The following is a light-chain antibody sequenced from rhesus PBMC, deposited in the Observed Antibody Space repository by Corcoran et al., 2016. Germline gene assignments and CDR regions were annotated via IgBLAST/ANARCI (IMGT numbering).Light chain of an antibody. V-gene: IGKV3-35*01. CDR3: QQYSTWPQT. Sequence: EIVLTQSPATLSLSPGERATLSCRASQSVSSSLAWYQQKPGQAPRLLIYDASSRATGIPDRCSGSGSGTDFTLPIRSLEPEDVGVYYCQQYSTWPQTFGQGTKVEIK. CDR2: DAS. J-gene: IGKJ1*01. CDR1: QSVSSS.